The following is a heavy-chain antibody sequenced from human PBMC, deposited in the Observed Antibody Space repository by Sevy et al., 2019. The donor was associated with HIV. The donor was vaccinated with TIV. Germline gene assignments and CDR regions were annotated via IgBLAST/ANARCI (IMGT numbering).Heavy chain of an antibody. CDR1: GGTFSSYA. CDR3: ARVQGGFLEWLNDYYYYCGMDV. Sequence: KISCKASGGTFSSYAISWVRQAPGQGLEWMGGIIPIFGTANYAQKFQGRVTITEDESTSTAYMELSSLRSEDTAVYYCARVQGGFLEWLNDYYYYCGMDVWGQGTTVTVSS. V-gene: IGHV1-69*01. CDR2: IIPIFGTA. J-gene: IGHJ6*02. D-gene: IGHD3-3*01.